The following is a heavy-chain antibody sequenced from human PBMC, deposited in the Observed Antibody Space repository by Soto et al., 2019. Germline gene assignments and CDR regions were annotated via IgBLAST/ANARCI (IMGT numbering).Heavy chain of an antibody. D-gene: IGHD2-21*01. V-gene: IGHV4-59*01. CDR2: IYYSGST. Sequence: SETLSLTCTVSGGSISSYYWSWIRQPPGKGLEWIGYIYYSGSTNYNPSLKSRATISVDTSKNQFSLKLSSVTAADTAVYYCARDVVGEVDTHKWGQGTLVTVSS. CDR3: ARDVVGEVDTHK. J-gene: IGHJ4*02. CDR1: GGSISSYY.